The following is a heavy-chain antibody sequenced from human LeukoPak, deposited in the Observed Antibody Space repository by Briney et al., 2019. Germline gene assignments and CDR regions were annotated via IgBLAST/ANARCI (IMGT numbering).Heavy chain of an antibody. V-gene: IGHV1-18*01. J-gene: IGHJ4*02. D-gene: IGHD3-3*01. CDR1: GYTFTSYG. Sequence: ASVRVSCKASGYTFTSYGISWVRQAPGQGLEWMGWISAYNGNTNYAQKLQGRVTVTTDTSTSTVYMELSSLRSEDTAVYYCARDTPVEIFGVVMPDYWGQGTLVTVSS. CDR3: ARDTPVEIFGVVMPDY. CDR2: ISAYNGNT.